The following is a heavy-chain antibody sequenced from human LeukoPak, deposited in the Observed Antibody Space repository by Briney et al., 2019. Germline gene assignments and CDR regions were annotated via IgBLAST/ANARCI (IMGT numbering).Heavy chain of an antibody. CDR1: GGSFSGYY. J-gene: IGHJ6*02. V-gene: IGHV4-34*01. CDR2: INHSGST. Sequence: SETLSLTCAVYGGSFSGYYWSWIRQPPGKGLEWIGEINHSGSTNYNPSLKSRVTISVDTSKNQFSLKLSSVTAADTAVYYCARGGSSSWTTHYYYYYGMDVWGQGTTVNVSS. CDR3: ARGGSSSWTTHYYYYYGMDV. D-gene: IGHD6-13*01.